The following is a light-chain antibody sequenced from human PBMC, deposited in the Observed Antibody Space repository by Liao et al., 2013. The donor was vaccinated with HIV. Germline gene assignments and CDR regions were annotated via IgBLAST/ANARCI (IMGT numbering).Light chain of an antibody. V-gene: IGLV3-25*03. CDR3: QSADSSGTCPV. J-gene: IGLJ3*02. CDR1: KLGDKY. Sequence: SYELTQPPSVSVSPGQTASITCSGDKLGDKYACWYQQKPGQSPVLVIYQDYKRPSGIPERFSGSSSGTTVTLTISGVQAEDEADYYCQSADSSGTCPVFGGGTKLTVL. CDR2: QDY.